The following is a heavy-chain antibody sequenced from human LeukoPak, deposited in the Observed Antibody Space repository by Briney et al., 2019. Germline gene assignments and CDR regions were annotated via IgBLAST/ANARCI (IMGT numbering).Heavy chain of an antibody. V-gene: IGHV3-21*01. CDR2: ISGGSTST. J-gene: IGHJ6*02. CDR1: GFTFSRYS. D-gene: IGHD3-3*02. CDR3: ARNTPSLSTNGMDV. Sequence: GGSLRLSCAVSGFTFSRYSMNWVRQAPGKGLEWVSVISGGSTSTFYTDSVKGRFTISRDNAKNSLYLQMNSLRAEDTAVYYCARNTPSLSTNGMDVWGQGTAVTVSS.